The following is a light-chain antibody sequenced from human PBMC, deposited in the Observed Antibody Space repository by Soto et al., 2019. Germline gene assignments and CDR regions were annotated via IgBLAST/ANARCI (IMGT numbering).Light chain of an antibody. CDR2: SNT. V-gene: IGLV1-44*01. Sequence: QSLQSHPPSASGTPGHAVTISCSGSSSNIGKNTVNWCQHLPGTAPKLLIYSNTQRPLGVPVRFSGSKSGTSASLAISGLQSDHEADYYCAVWDDSLYVFGSGTKVTVL. CDR3: AVWDDSLYV. J-gene: IGLJ1*01. CDR1: SSNIGKNT.